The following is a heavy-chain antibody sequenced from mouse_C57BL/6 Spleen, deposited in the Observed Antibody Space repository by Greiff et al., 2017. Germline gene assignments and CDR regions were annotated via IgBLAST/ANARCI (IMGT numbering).Heavy chain of an antibody. CDR1: GYTFTSYW. Sequence: VQLQQPGAELVMPGASVKLSCKASGYTFTSYWMHWVKQRPGQGLEWIGEIDPSDSYTNYNQKFKGKSTLTVDKSSSTAYMQLSSLTSEDAAVYYCERRGRGSWFAYWGQGTLVTVSA. J-gene: IGHJ3*01. V-gene: IGHV1-69*01. CDR2: IDPSDSYT. D-gene: IGHD3-1*01. CDR3: ERRGRGSWFAY.